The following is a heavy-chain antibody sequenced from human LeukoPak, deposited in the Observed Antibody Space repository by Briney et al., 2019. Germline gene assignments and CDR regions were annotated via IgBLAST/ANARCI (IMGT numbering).Heavy chain of an antibody. Sequence: SETLSLTCAVYGGSFSGYYWSWIRQPPGKGLEWIGEINHSGSTNYNPSLESRVTVSVDTSKNQFSLKLSSVTAADTAVYYCARMYSGTYSHFDYWGQGTLVTVSS. J-gene: IGHJ4*02. CDR3: ARMYSGTYSHFDY. D-gene: IGHD1-26*01. CDR1: GGSFSGYY. CDR2: INHSGST. V-gene: IGHV4-34*01.